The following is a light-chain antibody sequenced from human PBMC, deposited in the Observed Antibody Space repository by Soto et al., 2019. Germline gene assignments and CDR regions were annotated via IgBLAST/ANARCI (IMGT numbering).Light chain of an antibody. Sequence: QSVLTQPASVSGSPGQSITISCTGTSGDIGSYNRVSWYQQHPGKAPKLIIYEVTDRSSGVSNRFSGSKSDNTASLTISGLQAEDEAEYYCSSYTNINTRACVFGTGTKVTVL. V-gene: IGLV2-14*01. CDR3: SSYTNINTRACV. J-gene: IGLJ1*01. CDR1: SGDIGSYNR. CDR2: EVT.